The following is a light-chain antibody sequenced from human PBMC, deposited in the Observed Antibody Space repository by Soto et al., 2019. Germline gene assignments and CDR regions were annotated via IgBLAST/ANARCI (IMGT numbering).Light chain of an antibody. J-gene: IGLJ2*01. CDR2: GNS. V-gene: IGLV1-40*01. CDR3: QSYDSSLSVV. CDR1: SSNIGAGYD. Sequence: QAVVTQPPSVSGAPGQRVTISCTGSSSNIGAGYDVHWYQQLPGTAPKLLMYGNSNQPSGVPDRLSGAKSGTSASLDITKLQAEDEADYYCQSYDSSLSVVFGGVTKVTVL.